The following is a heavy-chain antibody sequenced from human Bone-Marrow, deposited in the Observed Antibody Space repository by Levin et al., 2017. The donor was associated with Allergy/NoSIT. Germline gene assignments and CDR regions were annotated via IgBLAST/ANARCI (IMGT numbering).Heavy chain of an antibody. D-gene: IGHD3-22*01. CDR1: GYTFTSYG. CDR2: ISAYNGNT. J-gene: IGHJ4*02. CDR3: ARDEPTYYYDSSGYLPGDY. Sequence: ASVKVSCKASGYTFTSYGISWVRQAPGQGLEWMGWISAYNGNTNYAQKLQGRVTMTTDTSTSTAYMELRSLRSDDTAVYYCARDEPTYYYDSSGYLPGDYWGQGTLVTVSS. V-gene: IGHV1-18*01.